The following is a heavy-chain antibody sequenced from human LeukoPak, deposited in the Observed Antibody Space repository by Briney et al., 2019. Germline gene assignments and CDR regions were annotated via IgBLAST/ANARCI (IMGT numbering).Heavy chain of an antibody. J-gene: IGHJ3*02. CDR1: GYTSTSYY. CDR3: AREAVSDAFDI. D-gene: IGHD3-16*02. V-gene: IGHV1-46*01. Sequence: ASVKVSCKASGYTSTSYYMHWLRQAPGQGLEWMGIINPSGGSTSYAQKFQGRVTMTRDTSTSTVYMELSSLRSEDTAVYYCAREAVSDAFDIWGQGTMVTVSS. CDR2: INPSGGST.